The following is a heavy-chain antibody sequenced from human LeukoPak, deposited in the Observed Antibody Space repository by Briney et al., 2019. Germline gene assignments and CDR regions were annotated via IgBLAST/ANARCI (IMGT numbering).Heavy chain of an antibody. V-gene: IGHV4-59*01. CDR1: GGSISSYY. J-gene: IGHJ4*02. Sequence: SETLSLTCTVSGGSISSYYWNWIRQPPGRGLEWIGYIYHSGRTNYNPSLKSRVTISLDTSKKQFSLKLSSVTAADTAVYYCARSGELVDYWGQGTLVTVSS. CDR2: IYHSGRT. CDR3: ARSGELVDY. D-gene: IGHD3-10*01.